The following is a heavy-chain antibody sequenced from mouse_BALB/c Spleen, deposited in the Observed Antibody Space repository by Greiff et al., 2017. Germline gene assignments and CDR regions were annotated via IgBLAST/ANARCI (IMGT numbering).Heavy chain of an antibody. CDR1: GFTFSSYG. J-gene: IGHJ3*02. Sequence: EVQGVESGGGLVQPGGSLKLSCAASGFTFSSYGMSWVRQTPDKRLELVATINSNGGSTYYPDSVKGRFTISRDNAKNTLYLQMSSLKSEDTAMYYCAGLIYYGNYVGWGQGTLVTVSA. CDR3: AGLIYYGNYVG. V-gene: IGHV5-6-3*01. D-gene: IGHD2-1*01. CDR2: INSNGGST.